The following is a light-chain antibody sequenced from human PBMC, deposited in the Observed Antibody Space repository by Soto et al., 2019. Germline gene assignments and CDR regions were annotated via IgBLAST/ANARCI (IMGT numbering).Light chain of an antibody. CDR2: DVS. CDR3: SSYSTTSALV. CDR1: SADIGAFNY. V-gene: IGLV2-14*01. Sequence: QLVLTQPASVSGSPGQSITMSCAGTSADIGAFNYVSWYQHHPDKVPKLLIYDVSNRPSGVSTRFSASKSANTASLTISGLQADDEADYYCSSYSTTSALVFGGGTQLTVL. J-gene: IGLJ7*01.